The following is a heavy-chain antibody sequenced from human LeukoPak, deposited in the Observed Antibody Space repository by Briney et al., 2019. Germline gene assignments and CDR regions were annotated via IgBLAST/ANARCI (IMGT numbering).Heavy chain of an antibody. Sequence: PGGSLRLSCAASGFTFSSYSMNWVRQAPGKGLEWVGRIRNKANSYTTEYAASVKGRFTISRDDSKNSVYLQMNSLKTEDTAVYYCARDPPDYWGQGTLVTVSS. CDR1: GFTFSSYS. J-gene: IGHJ4*02. V-gene: IGHV3-72*01. CDR3: ARDPPDY. CDR2: IRNKANSYTT.